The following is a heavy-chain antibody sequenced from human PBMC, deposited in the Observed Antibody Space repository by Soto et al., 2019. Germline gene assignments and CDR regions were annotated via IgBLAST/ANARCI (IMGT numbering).Heavy chain of an antibody. CDR3: ASHTTYCGGDCYREAFDI. CDR1: GYSFTSYW. V-gene: IGHV5-51*01. J-gene: IGHJ3*02. CDR2: IYPGDSDT. Sequence: PGESLKISFKGSGYSFTSYWIGWVRQMPGKGLEWMGIIYPGDSDTRYSPSFQGQVTISADKSISTAYLQWSSLKASDTAMYYCASHTTYCGGDCYREAFDIWGQGTMVTVSS. D-gene: IGHD2-21*02.